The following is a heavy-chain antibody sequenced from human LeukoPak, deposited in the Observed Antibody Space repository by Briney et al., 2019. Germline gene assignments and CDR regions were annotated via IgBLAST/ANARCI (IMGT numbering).Heavy chain of an antibody. Sequence: GRSLRLSCAASGFTFSSYGMHWVRQAPGKGLEWVAVISYDGSNKYYADSVKGRFTISRDNSKNTLYLQMNSLRAEDTAAYYCAKDSGYCSSTSCYGGAFDIWGQGTMVTVSS. V-gene: IGHV3-30*18. J-gene: IGHJ3*02. CDR2: ISYDGSNK. D-gene: IGHD2-2*01. CDR1: GFTFSSYG. CDR3: AKDSGYCSSTSCYGGAFDI.